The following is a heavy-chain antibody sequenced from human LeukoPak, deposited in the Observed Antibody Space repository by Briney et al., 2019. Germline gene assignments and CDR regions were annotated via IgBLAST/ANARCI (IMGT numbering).Heavy chain of an antibody. Sequence: GASVKVSCKASGGTFSSYAISWVRQAPGQGLEGMGGIIPIFGTANYAQKFQGRVTITADESTSTAYIELSSLRSEDTAVYYCARQGGNSVYYYYYMDVWGKGTTVTISS. CDR1: GGTFSSYA. V-gene: IGHV1-69*13. CDR3: ARQGGNSVYYYYYMDV. D-gene: IGHD4-23*01. J-gene: IGHJ6*03. CDR2: IIPIFGTA.